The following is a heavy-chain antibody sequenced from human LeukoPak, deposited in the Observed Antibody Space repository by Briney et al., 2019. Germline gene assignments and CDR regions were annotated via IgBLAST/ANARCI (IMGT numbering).Heavy chain of an antibody. V-gene: IGHV1-18*01. D-gene: IGHD3-3*01. Sequence: ASVKVSCKASGYTFASYGISWVRQAPGQGLEWVGWISAYNGNTIYAQKLQGRVTMTTDTSTSSAYMELRSLRSDDTADYYCARDTSVLEWLLYGAFDIWGQGTMATVSS. CDR1: GYTFASYG. CDR3: ARDTSVLEWLLYGAFDI. CDR2: ISAYNGNT. J-gene: IGHJ3*02.